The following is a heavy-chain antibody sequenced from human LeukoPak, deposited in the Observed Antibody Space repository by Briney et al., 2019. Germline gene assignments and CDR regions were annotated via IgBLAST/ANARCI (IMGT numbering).Heavy chain of an antibody. CDR3: ARELITKADAFDI. CDR1: GGSTSGYY. V-gene: IGHV4-59*12. D-gene: IGHD1-20*01. J-gene: IGHJ3*02. CDR2: IYYSGGT. Sequence: KPSETLSLTCTVSGGSTSGYYWSWVRQPPGKGLEWIGYIYYSGGTSYNPSLKSRVTISVDTSKNQLSLKLTSVTAADTAVYYCARELITKADAFDIWGQGTMVTVSS.